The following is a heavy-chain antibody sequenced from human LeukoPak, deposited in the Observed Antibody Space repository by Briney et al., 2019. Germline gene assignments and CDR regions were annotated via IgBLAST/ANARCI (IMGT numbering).Heavy chain of an antibody. D-gene: IGHD4-23*01. Sequence: PSETLSLTCTVSGYSISSGYYWGWIRQPPGKGLEWIGSIYHSGSTYYNPSLKSRVTISVDTSKNQFSLKLSSVTAADTAVYYCARAPRVVRSLYYYMDVWGKGTTVTVSS. V-gene: IGHV4-38-2*02. J-gene: IGHJ6*03. CDR2: IYHSGST. CDR1: GYSISSGYY. CDR3: ARAPRVVRSLYYYMDV.